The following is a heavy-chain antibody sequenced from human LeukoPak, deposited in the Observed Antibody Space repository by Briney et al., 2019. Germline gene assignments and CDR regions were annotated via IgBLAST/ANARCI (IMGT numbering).Heavy chain of an antibody. J-gene: IGHJ4*02. CDR1: GYTLTELS. CDR2: FDPEDGET. V-gene: IGHV1-24*01. D-gene: IGHD5-12*01. CDR3: ATSAGFRGVATITNSDY. Sequence: GASVKVSCKVSGYTLTELSMHWVRQAPGKGLEWMGGFDPEDGETIYAQKFQGRVTMTEDTSTDTAYMELSSLRSEHTAVYYCATSAGFRGVATITNSDYWGQGTLVTVSS.